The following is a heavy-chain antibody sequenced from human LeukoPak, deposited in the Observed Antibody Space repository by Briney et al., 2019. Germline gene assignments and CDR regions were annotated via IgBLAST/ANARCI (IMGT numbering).Heavy chain of an antibody. Sequence: GGSLRLSCAASGFTFSSYGMSWVRQAPGKGLEWVSAISGSGGSTYYADSVKGRFTISRDNSKNTLYLQMNSLRAEDTAVYYCAKDGVADWYFDLWGRGTLVTVSS. J-gene: IGHJ2*01. CDR2: ISGSGGST. CDR3: AKDGVADWYFDL. D-gene: IGHD2-15*01. CDR1: GFTFSSYG. V-gene: IGHV3-23*01.